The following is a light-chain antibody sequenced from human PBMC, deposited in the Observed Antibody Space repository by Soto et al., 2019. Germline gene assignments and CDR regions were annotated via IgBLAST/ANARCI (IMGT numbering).Light chain of an antibody. V-gene: IGLV1-51*01. CDR2: DDN. Sequence: QCVLTQPPSMPAAPGQKVTISCSGSSSNIGGNSVSLYQQLPGTAPKLLIYDDNKRPSGIPDRFSGSKSGTSATLGITGFQTGDEADYYCGSWDSSLSAYVFGTGTKVTVL. J-gene: IGLJ1*01. CDR3: GSWDSSLSAYV. CDR1: SSNIGGNS.